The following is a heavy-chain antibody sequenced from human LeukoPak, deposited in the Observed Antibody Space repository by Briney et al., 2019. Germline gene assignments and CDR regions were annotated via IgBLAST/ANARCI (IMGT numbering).Heavy chain of an antibody. CDR3: ARTGGFGVVTMYYFDY. J-gene: IGHJ4*02. Sequence: ASVKVSCKASGYTFTSYGISWVRQAPGQRLEWMGWISAYNGNTNYAQKLQGRVTMTTDTSTSTAYMELRSLRSDDTAVYYCARTGGFGVVTMYYFDYWGQGTLVTVSS. CDR2: ISAYNGNT. D-gene: IGHD3-3*01. V-gene: IGHV1-18*01. CDR1: GYTFTSYG.